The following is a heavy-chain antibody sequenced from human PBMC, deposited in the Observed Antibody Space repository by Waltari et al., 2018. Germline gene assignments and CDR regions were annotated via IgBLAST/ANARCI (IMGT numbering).Heavy chain of an antibody. CDR1: GFTFSSYW. D-gene: IGHD2-21*02. J-gene: IGHJ4*02. Sequence: EVQLVESGGGLVQPGGSLRLSCEASGFTFSSYWMHWVRQVPGKGRGWVGRITGDGSGTTYAASVKGRFTISRDNAKNTLFLQMNSLRDEDTAVYYCARYVVVTAGDYWGQGTLVAVSS. CDR2: ITGDGSGT. V-gene: IGHV3-74*03. CDR3: ARYVVVTAGDY.